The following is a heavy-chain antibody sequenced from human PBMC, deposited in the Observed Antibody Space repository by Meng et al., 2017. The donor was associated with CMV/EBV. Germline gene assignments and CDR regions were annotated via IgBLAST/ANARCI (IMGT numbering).Heavy chain of an antibody. D-gene: IGHD3-10*01. CDR2: MNPNSGNT. CDR3: ARGQGYYRSGSYWGWFDP. V-gene: IGHV1-8*01. J-gene: IGHJ5*02. CDR1: YTFTSYD. Sequence: YTFTSYDINWVRQATGQGLEWMGWMNPNSGNTGYAQKFQGRVTMTRNTSISTAYMELSSLRSEDTAVYYCARGQGYYRSGSYWGWFDPWGQGTLVTVSS.